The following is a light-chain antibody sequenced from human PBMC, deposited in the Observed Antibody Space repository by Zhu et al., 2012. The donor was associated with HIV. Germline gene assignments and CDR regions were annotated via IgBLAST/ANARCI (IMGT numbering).Light chain of an antibody. V-gene: IGKV3-20*01. CDR1: QSVSSSY. CDR2: GAS. CDR3: QKCGSSPPIT. Sequence: EIVMTQYPATLSASPGERATLSCRASQSVSSSYLAWYQQNPGQAPRLLIYGASSRATGIPDRFSGSGSGTDFTLTISRLEPEDFAVYYCQKCGSSPPITFGQGTRLEIK. J-gene: IGKJ5*01.